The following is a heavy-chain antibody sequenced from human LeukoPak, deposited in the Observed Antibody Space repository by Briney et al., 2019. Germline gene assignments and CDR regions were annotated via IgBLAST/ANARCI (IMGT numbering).Heavy chain of an antibody. Sequence: GGSLRLSCAASGFTFSSYAMSWVRQAPGKGLEWVSAFSGSGGSTYYADSVKGRFTISRDNSKNTLYLQMNSLRAEDTAVYYCAKERSPVRYFDWFADYWGQGTLVTVSS. D-gene: IGHD3-9*01. J-gene: IGHJ4*02. CDR1: GFTFSSYA. CDR3: AKERSPVRYFDWFADY. CDR2: FSGSGGST. V-gene: IGHV3-23*01.